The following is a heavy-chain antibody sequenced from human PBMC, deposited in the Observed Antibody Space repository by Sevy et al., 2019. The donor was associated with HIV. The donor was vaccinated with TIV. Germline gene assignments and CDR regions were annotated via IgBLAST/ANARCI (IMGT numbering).Heavy chain of an antibody. D-gene: IGHD6-13*01. CDR3: ARESSSTWQAGYYGMAV. Sequence: GGSLRLSCAASGFTVSSDYMTWVRQAPGKGLEWVSVIYSGGTTYYADSVKGRFTISRDNSKNTVYLQMNSLGAEDTAVYYCARESSSTWQAGYYGMAVWGQGTTVTVSS. CDR1: GFTVSSDY. J-gene: IGHJ6*02. CDR2: IYSGGTT. V-gene: IGHV3-66*01.